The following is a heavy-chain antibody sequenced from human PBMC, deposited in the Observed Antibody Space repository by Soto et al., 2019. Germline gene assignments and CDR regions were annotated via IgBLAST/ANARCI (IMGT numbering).Heavy chain of an antibody. CDR2: IYYSGST. V-gene: IGHV4-39*01. CDR1: GGSISSSSYY. J-gene: IGHJ6*03. CDR3: ARHNRRRSVVGNYYYYMDV. D-gene: IGHD2-15*01. Sequence: QLQLQESGPGLVKPSETLSLTCTVSGGSISSSSYYWGWIRQPPGKGLEWIGSIYYSGSTYYNPSLKSRVTISVDTSKNQFSLKLSSGTAADTAVYYCARHNRRRSVVGNYYYYMDVWGKGTTVTVSS.